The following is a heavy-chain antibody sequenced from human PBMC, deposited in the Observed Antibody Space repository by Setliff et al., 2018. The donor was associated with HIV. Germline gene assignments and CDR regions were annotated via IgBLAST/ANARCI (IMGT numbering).Heavy chain of an antibody. CDR1: GYYPSIDY. J-gene: IGHJ4*02. D-gene: IGHD4-17*01. CDR2: INSASGGT. V-gene: IGHV1-2*02. CDR3: ARDDHGDPFDY. Sequence: ASVKVSCKTFGYYPSIDYMHWVRQAPGQGLEWMAWINSASGGTNYAQNFQGRVTMTRDTSINTAYMELSRLRSDDTAVYYCARDDHGDPFDYWGQGTLVTVSS.